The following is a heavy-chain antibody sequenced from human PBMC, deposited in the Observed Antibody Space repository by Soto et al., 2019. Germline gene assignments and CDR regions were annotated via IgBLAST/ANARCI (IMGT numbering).Heavy chain of an antibody. V-gene: IGHV3-7*01. CDR1: GFTFSSYW. D-gene: IGHD4-17*01. CDR3: AGERGYGDYVGWSLDY. Sequence: PGGSLRLSCAASGFTFSSYWMSWVRQAPGKGLEWVANIKQDGSEKYYVDSVKGRFTISRDNAKNSLYLQMNSLRAEDTAVYYCAGERGYGDYVGWSLDYWGQGTLVTVS. J-gene: IGHJ4*02. CDR2: IKQDGSEK.